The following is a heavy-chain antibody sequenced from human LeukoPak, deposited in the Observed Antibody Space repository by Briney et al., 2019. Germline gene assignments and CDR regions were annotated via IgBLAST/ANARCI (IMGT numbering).Heavy chain of an antibody. Sequence: GGSLRLSCAGSGFSFSSSIMNWVRQAPGKGLEWIAYISASSGTIYYADSVKGRITISRDNARNSLYLQMNSLRAEDTAVYYCARDPKPDYWGQGTLVTVSS. D-gene: IGHD1-14*01. J-gene: IGHJ4*02. CDR2: ISASSGTI. CDR3: ARDPKPDY. V-gene: IGHV3-48*04. CDR1: GFSFSSSI.